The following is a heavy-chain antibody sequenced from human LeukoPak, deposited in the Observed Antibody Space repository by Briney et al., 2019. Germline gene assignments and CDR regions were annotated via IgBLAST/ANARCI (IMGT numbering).Heavy chain of an antibody. J-gene: IGHJ6*02. CDR2: IIPIFGTA. D-gene: IGHD5-24*01. Sequence: SVKVSCKASGGTFSSYAISWVRQAPGQGLEWMGGIIPIFGTANYAQKFQGRVTITADESTSTVYMELSSLRSEDTAVYYCARIRDGYNSYFFYGMDVWGQGTTVTVS. CDR3: ARIRDGYNSYFFYGMDV. CDR1: GGTFSSYA. V-gene: IGHV1-69*13.